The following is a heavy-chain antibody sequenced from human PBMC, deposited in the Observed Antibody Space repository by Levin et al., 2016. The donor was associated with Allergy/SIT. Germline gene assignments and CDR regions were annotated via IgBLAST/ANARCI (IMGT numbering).Heavy chain of an antibody. J-gene: IGHJ3*02. D-gene: IGHD1-7*01. CDR1: GFTFSSYA. Sequence: GESLKISCAASGFTFSSYAMSWVRQAPGKGLEWVSAISGSGGSTYYADSVKGRFTISRDNSKNTLYLQMNSLRAEDTAVYYCAKAGAYNDWNYLGAFDIWGQGTMVTVSS. V-gene: IGHV3-23*01. CDR2: ISGSGGST. CDR3: AKAGAYNDWNYLGAFDI.